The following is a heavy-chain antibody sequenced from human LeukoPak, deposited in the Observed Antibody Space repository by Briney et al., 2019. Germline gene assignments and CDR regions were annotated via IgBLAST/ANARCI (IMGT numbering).Heavy chain of an antibody. CDR2: ITGNGGAT. D-gene: IGHD2-15*01. Sequence: GGSLRLSCAASGFTFSTYAMSWVRQTPGKGLEWVSTITGNGGATYHIDPVKGRFTISRDNSKNTLYLQMNNPRVEDTAIYHYAKAQLGSCSGVRCYSFDSWGQGTLVTVSS. CDR3: AKAQLGSCSGVRCYSFDS. CDR1: GFTFSTYA. V-gene: IGHV3-23*01. J-gene: IGHJ4*02.